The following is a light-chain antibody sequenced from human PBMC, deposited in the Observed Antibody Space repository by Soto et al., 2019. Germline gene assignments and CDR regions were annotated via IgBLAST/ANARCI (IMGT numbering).Light chain of an antibody. CDR1: RSNIGAGYA. CDR3: QSYDNSLSAKV. CDR2: GNT. Sequence: QSVLTQSPSVSGAPGQRIIISCTGSRSNIGAGYAVHWYQQLPGTSPKLLIYGNTNRPSGVPDRFSGSKSGTSASLAITGLQAEDEADYYCQSYDNSLSAKVFGGGTKLTVL. V-gene: IGLV1-40*01. J-gene: IGLJ3*02.